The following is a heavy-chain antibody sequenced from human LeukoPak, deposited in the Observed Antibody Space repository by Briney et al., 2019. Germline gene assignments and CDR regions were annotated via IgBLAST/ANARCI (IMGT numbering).Heavy chain of an antibody. CDR2: INHSGST. Sequence: SETLSLTCAVYGGSFSGYYWSWIRQHPGKGLEWIGEINHSGSTNYNPSLKSRVTISVDTSKNQFSLKLSSVTAADTAVYYCARGRVTLDYWGQGTLVTASS. V-gene: IGHV4-34*01. J-gene: IGHJ4*02. CDR1: GGSFSGYY. D-gene: IGHD2-21*02. CDR3: ARGRVTLDY.